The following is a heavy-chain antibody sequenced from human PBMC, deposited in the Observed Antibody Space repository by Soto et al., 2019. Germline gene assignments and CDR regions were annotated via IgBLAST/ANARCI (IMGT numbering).Heavy chain of an antibody. Sequence: SETLSLTCAVYGGSFSGYYWSWIRQPPGKGLEWIGEINHSGSTNYNPSLKSRVTISVDTSKNQFSLKLSSVTAADTAVYYCARRKIQLRYCSSTSCLYYFDYWGQGTLVTVSS. CDR2: INHSGST. J-gene: IGHJ4*02. V-gene: IGHV4-34*01. CDR1: GGSFSGYY. D-gene: IGHD2-2*01. CDR3: ARRKIQLRYCSSTSCLYYFDY.